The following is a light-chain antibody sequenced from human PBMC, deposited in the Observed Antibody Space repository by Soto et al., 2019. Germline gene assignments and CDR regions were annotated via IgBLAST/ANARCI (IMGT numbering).Light chain of an antibody. J-gene: IGKJ4*01. Sequence: EIVMTQSPATLSVSPGERATLSFRASQSVSSNLAWYQQKPGQAPRLLIYGASTRATGIPARFSGSGSGTEFTLTISSLQSEDFAVYYCQQYNNWSLTFGGGTKVDIK. V-gene: IGKV3-15*01. CDR1: QSVSSN. CDR2: GAS. CDR3: QQYNNWSLT.